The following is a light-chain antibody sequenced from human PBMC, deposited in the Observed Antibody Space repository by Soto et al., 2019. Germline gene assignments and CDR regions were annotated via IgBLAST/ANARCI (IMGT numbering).Light chain of an antibody. CDR3: QQGNSFPIT. CDR2: KAS. Sequence: MSQSPSTLSASVGDRLTIPCLASQTIYSWLAWYQQKPGQAPRLLIHKASTLETGVPSRFSGSGSGTDFTLTISSLQPEDFATYFCQQGNSFPITFGQGTRLEIK. CDR1: QTIYSW. J-gene: IGKJ5*01. V-gene: IGKV1-5*03.